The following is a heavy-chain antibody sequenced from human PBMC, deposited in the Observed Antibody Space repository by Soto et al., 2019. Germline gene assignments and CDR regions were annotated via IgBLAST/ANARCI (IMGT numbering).Heavy chain of an antibody. V-gene: IGHV3-66*01. J-gene: IGHJ6*02. CDR2: IYSGGAI. CDR1: GFTVTSNY. Sequence: EVQVVESGGGLGQPGGSLRLSCAASGFTVTSNYMSWVRQTPGKGLEWVSLIYSGGAIVYADSVMGRFTVSRDNSRNTMFLQMNSLRAGDTGVYFCARDFGSDATGYYGMDVWGQGTTVTVSS. CDR3: ARDFGSDATGYYGMDV. D-gene: IGHD3-10*01.